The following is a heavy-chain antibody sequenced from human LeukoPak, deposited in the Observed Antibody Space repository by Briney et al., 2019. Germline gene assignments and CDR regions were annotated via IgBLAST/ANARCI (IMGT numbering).Heavy chain of an antibody. Sequence: SVKVSCKASGGTFSSYAISWVRQTPGQGLEWMGRIIPILGIANYAQKFQGRVTITADKSTSTAYMELSSLRSEDTAVYYCASCQTGDYVYYYYYGMDVWGQGTTVTVSS. CDR3: ASCQTGDYVYYYYYGMDV. D-gene: IGHD4-17*01. V-gene: IGHV1-69*04. CDR2: IIPILGIA. CDR1: GGTFSSYA. J-gene: IGHJ6*02.